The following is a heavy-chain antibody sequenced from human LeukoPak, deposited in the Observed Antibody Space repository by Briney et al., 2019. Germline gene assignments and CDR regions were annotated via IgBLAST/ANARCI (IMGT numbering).Heavy chain of an antibody. J-gene: IGHJ4*02. CDR1: GFTLSSYA. Sequence: PGGSLRLACAAPGFTLSSYAMGWVRQAPGKGLGWVSAIRGSGGRAYYADSVKGRVPSSRDNPKNALYLQMNSLRAEATAVYYCAKDLAPYVVVPAATDYWGEGTLVTVSP. CDR2: IRGSGGRA. D-gene: IGHD2-2*01. CDR3: AKDLAPYVVVPAATDY. V-gene: IGHV3-23*01.